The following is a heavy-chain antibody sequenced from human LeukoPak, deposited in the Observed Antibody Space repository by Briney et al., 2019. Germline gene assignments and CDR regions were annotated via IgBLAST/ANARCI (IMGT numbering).Heavy chain of an antibody. CDR1: GFIFNSYA. CDR3: ARDKGAVTVAVDY. V-gene: IGHV3-30*02. Sequence: PGGSLRLSCAASGFIFNSYAMHWVRQAPGKGLEWVAFIRYDGSDKYYADSVKGRFTISRDNSKNTLYLQMNSLRTEDTAVYYCARDKGAVTVAVDYWGQGTLVTVSS. D-gene: IGHD4-11*01. J-gene: IGHJ4*02. CDR2: IRYDGSDK.